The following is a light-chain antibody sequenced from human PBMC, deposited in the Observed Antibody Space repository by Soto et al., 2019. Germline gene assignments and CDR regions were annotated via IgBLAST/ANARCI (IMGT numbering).Light chain of an antibody. J-gene: IGLJ1*01. CDR3: SSYTGSSHHV. Sequence: QSVLTQPASVSGSPGQSITISCTGTDNDIGGYNYVSWYQQHPGKAPKLMIYEVTHRPSGVSSRFFASKSGNTASLTISGLQAQDEADYYCSSYTGSSHHVLGNGTKVT. CDR1: DNDIGGYNY. CDR2: EVT. V-gene: IGLV2-14*01.